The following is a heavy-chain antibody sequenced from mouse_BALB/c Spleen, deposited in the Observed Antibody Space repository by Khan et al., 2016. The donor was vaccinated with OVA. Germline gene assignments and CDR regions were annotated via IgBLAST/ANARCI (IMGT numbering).Heavy chain of an antibody. CDR3: AREVALYHFDH. D-gene: IGHD1-1*02. CDR2: IYPGTDNS. V-gene: IGHV1S132*01. Sequence: QVQLKQSGAELVRPGASVKLSCKTSGYIFTSYWIHWVKQRSGQGLAWIARIYPGTDNSYYNEKLKDKATLTANETTSTAYRQLSNLKSEDANVYFCAREVALYHFDHWGQGTTLTVSS. J-gene: IGHJ2*01. CDR1: GYIFTSYW.